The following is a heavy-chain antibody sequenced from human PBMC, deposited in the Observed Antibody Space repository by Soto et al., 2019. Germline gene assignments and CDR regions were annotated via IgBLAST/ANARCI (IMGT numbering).Heavy chain of an antibody. CDR2: INPNSGGT. CDR3: ARDLYGSGSYYTSYGMDV. V-gene: IGHV1-2*04. CDR1: GYTFTGYY. Sequence: GASVKVSCKASGYTFTGYYMHRVRQAPGQGLEWMGWINPNSGGTNYAQKFQGWVTMTRDTSISTAYMELSRLRSDDTAVYYCARDLYGSGSYYTSYGMDVWGQGTTVTVSS. J-gene: IGHJ6*02. D-gene: IGHD3-10*01.